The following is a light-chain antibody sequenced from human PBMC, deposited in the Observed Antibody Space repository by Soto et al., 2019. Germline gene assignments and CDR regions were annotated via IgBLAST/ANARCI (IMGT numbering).Light chain of an antibody. CDR1: QGIGVD. Sequence: DIQMTQSPSSLSASVGDRVIITCRASQGIGVDLGWYQQKPGKAPKRLIYAASSLQSGLPSRFSGSGSGTDFTLTISSLQPDDFASYYCLQHNTYPWTFGPGTKVEVK. J-gene: IGKJ1*01. CDR3: LQHNTYPWT. V-gene: IGKV1-17*01. CDR2: AAS.